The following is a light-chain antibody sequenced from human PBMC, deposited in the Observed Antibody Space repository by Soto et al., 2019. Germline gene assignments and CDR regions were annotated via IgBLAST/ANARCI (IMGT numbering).Light chain of an antibody. V-gene: IGKV1-9*01. J-gene: IGKJ1*01. CDR2: PAS. CDR1: QDISRA. CDR3: QQYYISWS. Sequence: IHLTQSPSSLSATFGDRVTITFRASQDISRALAWYQQKPGKAPNLLISPASNLQSGVPSRFSGSGSGTEFTLTISSLQPEDFATYSCQQYYISWSFGQGTKVDI.